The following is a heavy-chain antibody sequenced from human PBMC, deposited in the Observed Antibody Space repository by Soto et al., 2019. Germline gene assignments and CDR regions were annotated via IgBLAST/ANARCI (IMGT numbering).Heavy chain of an antibody. Sequence: GESLKISCKGSGYSFTSYWIGWVRQMPGKGLEWMGIIYPGDSDTRYSPSFQGQVTISADKSISTAYLQWSSLRASDTAMYYCARTSAAGKYYYGMDVWGQGTTVTVSS. CDR1: GYSFTSYW. V-gene: IGHV5-51*01. D-gene: IGHD6-13*01. CDR3: ARTSAAGKYYYGMDV. J-gene: IGHJ6*02. CDR2: IYPGDSDT.